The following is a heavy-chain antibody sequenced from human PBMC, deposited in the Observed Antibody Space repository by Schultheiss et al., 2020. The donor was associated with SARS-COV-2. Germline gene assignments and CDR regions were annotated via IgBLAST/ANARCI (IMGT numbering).Heavy chain of an antibody. CDR2: IYYSGST. Sequence: SETLSLTCAVSGYSISSGYYWSWIRQPPGKGLEWIGYIYYSGSTNYNPSLKSRVTISVDTSKNQFSLKLSSVTAADTAVYYCARGRRDGYNKYYFDYWGQGTLVTVSS. J-gene: IGHJ4*02. CDR1: GYSISSGYY. V-gene: IGHV4-61*01. D-gene: IGHD5-24*01. CDR3: ARGRRDGYNKYYFDY.